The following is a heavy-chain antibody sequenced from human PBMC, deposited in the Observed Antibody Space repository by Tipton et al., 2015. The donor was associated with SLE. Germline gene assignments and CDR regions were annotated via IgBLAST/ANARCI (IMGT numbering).Heavy chain of an antibody. D-gene: IGHD3-22*01. CDR2: IYHSGST. CDR3: ARVSDYDDWYFDL. Sequence: TLSLTCTVSGGSISSSSYFWGWIRQPPGKGLEWIGEIYHSGSTNYNPSLKSRVTISVDKSKNQFSLKLSSVTAADTAVYYCARVSDYDDWYFDLWGRGTLVTVSS. CDR1: GGSISSSSYF. V-gene: IGHV4-39*07. J-gene: IGHJ2*01.